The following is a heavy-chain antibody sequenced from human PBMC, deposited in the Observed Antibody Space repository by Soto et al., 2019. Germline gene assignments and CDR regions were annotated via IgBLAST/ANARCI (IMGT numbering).Heavy chain of an antibody. D-gene: IGHD6-6*01. Sequence: ASVKVSCKASGYTFTSYGISWVRQAPGQGLEWMGWISAYNGNPNYAQKLQGRVTMTTDTSTSTAYMELRSLRSDDTAVYSCARVKAPATKYSSSGRWFDPWGQGTLVTVSS. J-gene: IGHJ5*02. CDR3: ARVKAPATKYSSSGRWFDP. V-gene: IGHV1-18*01. CDR1: GYTFTSYG. CDR2: ISAYNGNP.